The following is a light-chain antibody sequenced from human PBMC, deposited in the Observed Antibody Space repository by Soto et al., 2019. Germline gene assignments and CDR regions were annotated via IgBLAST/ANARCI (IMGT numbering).Light chain of an antibody. CDR3: QQYDESPYS. V-gene: IGKV3-20*01. CDR2: GAS. J-gene: IGKJ2*03. Sequence: IVLTQSPGTLSLSPGEGATLSCRASQFVGSSYLAWYQQKPGQAPRLVIFGASRRATGIPDRFTGSESGTDFTLTINRLEPEDFVLDYCQQYDESPYSFGQGTKLEIK. CDR1: QFVGSSY.